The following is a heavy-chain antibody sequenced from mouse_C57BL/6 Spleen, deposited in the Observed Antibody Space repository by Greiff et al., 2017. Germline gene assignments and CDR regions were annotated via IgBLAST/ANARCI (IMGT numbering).Heavy chain of an antibody. Sequence: LVESGGGLVKPGGSLKLSCAASGFTFSDYGMHWVRQAPEKGLEWVAYISSGSSTIYYADTVKGRFTISRDNAKNTLFLQMTSLRSEDTAMYYCARWAVGYAMDYWGQGTSVTVSS. J-gene: IGHJ4*01. CDR3: ARWAVGYAMDY. CDR1: GFTFSDYG. CDR2: ISSGSSTI. D-gene: IGHD1-1*01. V-gene: IGHV5-17*01.